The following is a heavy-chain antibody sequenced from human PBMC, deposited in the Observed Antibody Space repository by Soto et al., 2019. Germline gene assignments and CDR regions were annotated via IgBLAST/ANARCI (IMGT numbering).Heavy chain of an antibody. D-gene: IGHD6-19*01. V-gene: IGHV3-13*01. CDR1: GFTFSSYD. CDR2: IGTAGDT. J-gene: IGHJ6*02. CDR3: ARVPARRQWLSFYYYYGMDV. Sequence: VGSLRLSCAASGFTFSSYDMHWVRQATGKGLEWVSAIGTAGDTYYPGSVKGRFTISRENAKNSLYLQMNSLRAGDTAVYYCARVPARRQWLSFYYYYGMDVWGQGTTVTVSS.